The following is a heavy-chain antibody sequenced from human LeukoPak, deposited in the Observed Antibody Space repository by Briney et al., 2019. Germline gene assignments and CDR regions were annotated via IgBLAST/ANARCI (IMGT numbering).Heavy chain of an antibody. CDR2: ISYDGSNK. CDR1: GFTFSSYG. CDR3: ARDFRRYSYGPIDY. J-gene: IGHJ4*02. Sequence: PGGSLRLSCAASGFTFSSYGMHWVRQAPGKGLEWVAVISYDGSNKYYAESVKGRFTISRDNSKNTLYLQLNSLRPDDTAVYYCARDFRRYSYGPIDYWGQGTLVTVSS. D-gene: IGHD5-18*01. V-gene: IGHV3-30*03.